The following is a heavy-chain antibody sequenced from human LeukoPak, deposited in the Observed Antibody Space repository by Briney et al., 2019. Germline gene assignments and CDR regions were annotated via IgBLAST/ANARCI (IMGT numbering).Heavy chain of an antibody. Sequence: GGSLRLSCAASGFTFSDYYMSWIRQAPGKGLEWVSYISSSGSTIYYADSVKGRFTISRDHAKNSLYLQMNSLRAEDTAAYYCARDVLRVLEWLPYFDYWGQGTLVTVSS. J-gene: IGHJ4*02. CDR2: ISSSGSTI. D-gene: IGHD3-3*01. CDR1: GFTFSDYY. CDR3: ARDVLRVLEWLPYFDY. V-gene: IGHV3-11*01.